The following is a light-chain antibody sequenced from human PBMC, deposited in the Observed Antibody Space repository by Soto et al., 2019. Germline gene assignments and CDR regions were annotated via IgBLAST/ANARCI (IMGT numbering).Light chain of an antibody. Sequence: QSVLTQPPSASGSPGQSVTISCTGTSSDVGGYNYVSWYQQHPGKAPKLLTYAVNKRPSGVPDRFSGSKSGNTASLTVSGLQAEDEADYYCSSYAGNNKFVFGTGTKVTVL. V-gene: IGLV2-8*01. CDR1: SSDVGGYNY. CDR2: AVN. CDR3: SSYAGNNKFV. J-gene: IGLJ1*01.